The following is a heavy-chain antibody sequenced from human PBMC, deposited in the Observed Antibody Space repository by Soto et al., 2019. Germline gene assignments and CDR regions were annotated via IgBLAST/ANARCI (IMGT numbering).Heavy chain of an antibody. J-gene: IGHJ6*02. CDR3: ARHPLVSYYYYGMDV. Sequence: GESLKISCKGSGYSFTSYWISWVRQMPGKGLEWMGRIDPSDSYTNYSPSFQGHVTISADKSISTAYLQWSSLKASDTAMYYCARHPLVSYYYYGMDVWGQGTTVTVYS. D-gene: IGHD6-6*01. CDR2: IDPSDSYT. CDR1: GYSFTSYW. V-gene: IGHV5-10-1*01.